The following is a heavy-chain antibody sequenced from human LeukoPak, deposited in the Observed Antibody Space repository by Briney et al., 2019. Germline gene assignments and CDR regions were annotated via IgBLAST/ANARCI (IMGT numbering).Heavy chain of an antibody. CDR1: GFTFSSYA. CDR2: ISGSGGST. V-gene: IGHV3-23*01. Sequence: GGSLRLSCAASGFTFSSYAMSWVRQAPGKGLEWVSAISGSGGSTYYADSVKGRFTISRDNSKNTLYLQMNSLRAEDTAVYYCAKGRPSGYDRLRDAFDIWGQETMVTVSS. CDR3: AKGRPSGYDRLRDAFDI. J-gene: IGHJ3*02. D-gene: IGHD5-12*01.